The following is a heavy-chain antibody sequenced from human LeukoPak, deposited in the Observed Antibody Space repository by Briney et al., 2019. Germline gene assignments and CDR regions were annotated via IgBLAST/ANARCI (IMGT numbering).Heavy chain of an antibody. CDR3: ARQAARKGAFDY. J-gene: IGHJ4*02. Sequence: SQTLSLTCTVSGGSISSGGYYWSWLRQHPGKGLEWIGYIYYSGSTYYNPSLKSRVTISVDTSKNQFSLKLSSVTAADTAVYYCARQAARKGAFDYWGQGTLVTVSS. CDR2: IYYSGST. V-gene: IGHV4-31*03. CDR1: GGSISSGGYY. D-gene: IGHD6-6*01.